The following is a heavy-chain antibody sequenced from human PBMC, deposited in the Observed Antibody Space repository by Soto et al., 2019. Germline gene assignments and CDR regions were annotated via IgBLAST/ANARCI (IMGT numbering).Heavy chain of an antibody. Sequence: PGGSLRLSCAASGFTFSSYGMHWVRQAPGKGLEWVAVIWYDGSNKYYADSVKGRFTISRDNSKNTLYLQMNSLRAEDTAVYYCARVDCSSTSCYHNYYYYYGMDVWGQGTTVTVSS. CDR2: IWYDGSNK. V-gene: IGHV3-33*01. J-gene: IGHJ6*02. D-gene: IGHD2-2*01. CDR3: ARVDCSSTSCYHNYYYYYGMDV. CDR1: GFTFSSYG.